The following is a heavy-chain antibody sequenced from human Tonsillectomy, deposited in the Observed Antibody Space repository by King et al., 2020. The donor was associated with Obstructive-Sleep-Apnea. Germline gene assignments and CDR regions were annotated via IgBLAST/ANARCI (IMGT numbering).Heavy chain of an antibody. Sequence: VQLVESGGCLVKPGGSLRLSCAASGFTFSNYNMHWVRQAPGKGLEGRASINSFSSCIYYADALKCLFPNSRDNAKNSFYLQMNSLRAEDTAVYYCARDFGFGGSWSVAGGNWFDPWGQGTLVTVSS. CDR1: GFTFSNYN. CDR2: INSFSSCI. V-gene: IGHV3-21*01. CDR3: ARDFGFGGSWSVAGGNWFDP. D-gene: IGHD6-13*01. J-gene: IGHJ5*02.